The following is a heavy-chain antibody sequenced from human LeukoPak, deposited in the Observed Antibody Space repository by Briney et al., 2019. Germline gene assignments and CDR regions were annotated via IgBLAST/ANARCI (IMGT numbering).Heavy chain of an antibody. CDR2: ISNSGGST. D-gene: IGHD6-19*01. V-gene: IGHV3-23*01. CDR1: GFTFSSYA. Sequence: PGGSLRLSCEASGFTFSSYAMSWVRQAPGKGLEWVSYISNSGGSTYYADSVKGRFTISRDNSKNTLYLQMNSLRAEDTAVYYCAKDQVAVAGYFDYWGQGTLVTVSS. CDR3: AKDQVAVAGYFDY. J-gene: IGHJ4*02.